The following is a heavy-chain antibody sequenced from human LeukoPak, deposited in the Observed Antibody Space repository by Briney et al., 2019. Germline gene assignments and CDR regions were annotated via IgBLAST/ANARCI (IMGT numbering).Heavy chain of an antibody. CDR2: IKRKTDGGTT. CDR3: STDNNYGDYGLDY. D-gene: IGHD4-17*01. CDR1: GFTFSDYY. J-gene: IGHJ4*02. Sequence: AGGSLRLSCSASGFTFSDYYMSWVRQAPGKGLEWVGRIKRKTDGGTTDYAAPVKGRFTISRDDSKNTLYLQMNSLKSEDTALYYCSTDNNYGDYGLDYWGQGTLVTVSS. V-gene: IGHV3-15*01.